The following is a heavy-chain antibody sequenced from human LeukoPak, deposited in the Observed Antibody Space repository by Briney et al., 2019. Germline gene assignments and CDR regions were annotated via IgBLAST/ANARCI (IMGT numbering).Heavy chain of an antibody. J-gene: IGHJ4*02. CDR2: ISGSGGST. CDR3: AKAPNQLTMILDY. Sequence: GGSLRLSCAASGFTFSSYAMSWVRQAPGKGLEWVSAISGSGGSTYYADSAKGRFTISRDNSKNTLYLQMNSLRAEDTAVYYCAKAPNQLTMILDYWGQGTLVTVSS. CDR1: GFTFSSYA. D-gene: IGHD3-22*01. V-gene: IGHV3-23*01.